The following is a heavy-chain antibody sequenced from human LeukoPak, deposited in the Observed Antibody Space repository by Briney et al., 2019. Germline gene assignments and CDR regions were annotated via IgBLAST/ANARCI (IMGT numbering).Heavy chain of an antibody. CDR3: ASTIFEGY. D-gene: IGHD3-3*01. Sequence: GGSLRLSCAASGFTFPAYAMSWVRQAPGKGLEWLSAITGAGGNTYYADPVKGRFTVSRDNSKNTLYLQMNSLRADVTAVYYCASTIFEGYWGQGTLVTVSS. CDR2: ITGAGGNT. J-gene: IGHJ4*02. CDR1: GFTFPAYA. V-gene: IGHV3-23*01.